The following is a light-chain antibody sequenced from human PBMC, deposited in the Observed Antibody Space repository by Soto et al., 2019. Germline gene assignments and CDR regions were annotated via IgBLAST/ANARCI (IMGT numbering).Light chain of an antibody. V-gene: IGKV2-28*01. CDR2: FGS. CDR1: QSRLHSNGYNY. CDR3: MQALQTQYT. J-gene: IGKJ2*01. Sequence: DIVMTQSPLSLPVTPGEPASISCRSSQSRLHSNGYNYLDWYLQKLGQSPQLLIYFGSNLASGVPDRFSGSGSGTDFTLKISRVEAEDVGIYYCMQALQTQYTFGQGTKLEIK.